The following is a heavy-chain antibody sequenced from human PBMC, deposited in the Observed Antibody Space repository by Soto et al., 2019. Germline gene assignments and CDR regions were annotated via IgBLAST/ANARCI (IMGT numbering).Heavy chain of an antibody. V-gene: IGHV3-66*04. J-gene: IGHJ3*02. CDR2: IYSGGST. CDR1: GFTVSSNY. CDR3: ASHYPGYCSGGSCYPDAFDI. D-gene: IGHD2-15*01. Sequence: GGSLRLSCAASGFTVSSNYMSWVRQAPGKGLEWVSVIYSGGSTYYADSVKGRFTISRDNSKNTLYLQMNSLRAEDTAVYYGASHYPGYCSGGSCYPDAFDIWGQGTMVTVSS.